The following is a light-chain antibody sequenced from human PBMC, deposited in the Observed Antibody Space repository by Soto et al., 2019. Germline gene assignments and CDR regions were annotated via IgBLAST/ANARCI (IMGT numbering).Light chain of an antibody. CDR1: SSDVGSYNL. V-gene: IGLV2-23*01. Sequence: QSALTQPASVSGSPGQSITISCTGTSSDVGSYNLVSWYQQHPGKAPKLIIYEGIKRPSGVSNRFSASKSDNTASLTISRLQAEDESDYSSLSYAGGNASYVVFGGGTKLTVL. CDR2: EGI. J-gene: IGLJ2*01. CDR3: LSYAGGNASYVV.